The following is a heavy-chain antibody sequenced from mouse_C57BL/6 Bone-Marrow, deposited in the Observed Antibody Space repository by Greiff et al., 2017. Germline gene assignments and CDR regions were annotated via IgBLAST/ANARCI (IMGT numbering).Heavy chain of an antibody. CDR3: AREGVYYASFAY. J-gene: IGHJ3*01. CDR2: ISNGGGST. V-gene: IGHV5-12*01. CDR1: GFTFSDYY. Sequence: EVKLVESGGGLVQPGGSLKLSCAASGFTFSDYYMYWVRQTPEKRLEWVAYISNGGGSTYYPDTVKGRFTISRDNAKNTLYLQMSRLKSEDTAMYYCAREGVYYASFAYWVQGTLVTVSA. D-gene: IGHD2-1*01.